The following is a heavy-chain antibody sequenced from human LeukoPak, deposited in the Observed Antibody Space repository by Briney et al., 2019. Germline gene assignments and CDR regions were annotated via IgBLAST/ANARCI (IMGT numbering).Heavy chain of an antibody. V-gene: IGHV7-4-1*02. CDR3: TSVIVGATAPWFDP. Sequence: ASVKVSCKASGNILTRYTINWVRQAPGQGLEWRGWINTNTGKPVYAQGLTGRFVFSWDTSVSTAYLQISSLKTEDTGIYFCTSVIVGATAPWFDPWGQGTPVTVSS. J-gene: IGHJ5*02. D-gene: IGHD1-26*01. CDR1: GNILTRYT. CDR2: INTNTGKP.